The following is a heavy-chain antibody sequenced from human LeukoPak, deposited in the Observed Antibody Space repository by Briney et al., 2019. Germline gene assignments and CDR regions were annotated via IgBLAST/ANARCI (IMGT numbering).Heavy chain of an antibody. J-gene: IGHJ4*02. CDR1: GFTFSTYW. Sequence: GGSLRLSCAASGFTFSTYWLHWVRQAPGKGLVWVSRIERDGASTTYADSVKGRFTISRDNAKNTLYLQMNSLRDEDTAVYYCARGYFHGSIDYWGQGTLVTVSS. D-gene: IGHD5-18*01. V-gene: IGHV3-74*01. CDR3: ARGYFHGSIDY. CDR2: IERDGAST.